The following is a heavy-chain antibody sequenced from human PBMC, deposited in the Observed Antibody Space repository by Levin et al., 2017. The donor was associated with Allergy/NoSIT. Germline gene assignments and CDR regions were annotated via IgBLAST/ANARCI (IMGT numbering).Heavy chain of an antibody. J-gene: IGHJ4*02. Sequence: SETLSLTCSVSDYSLSSAYYWGWIRRSPGKGLEWIGTIYTDESTNYSPSLRSRVTISMDTSKDQFSLSLTPVTAADTAVYFCARGMWGNCVSTNCSLFDAWGQGILVTVSS. CDR2: IYTDEST. CDR3: ARGMWGNCVSTNCSLFDA. D-gene: IGHD5/OR15-5a*01. CDR1: DYSLSSAYY. V-gene: IGHV4-38-2*02.